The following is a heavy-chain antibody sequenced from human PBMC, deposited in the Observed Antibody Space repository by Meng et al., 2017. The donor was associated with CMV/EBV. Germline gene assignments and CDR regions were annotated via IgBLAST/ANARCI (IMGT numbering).Heavy chain of an antibody. CDR3: AREDYYGSGDDAFDI. V-gene: IGHV1-2*02. CDR2: INPNSGGT. CDR1: RYTFTGYY. J-gene: IGHJ3*02. D-gene: IGHD3-10*01. Sequence: ASVKVSCKASRYTFTGYYMHWVRQAPGQGLEWMGWINPNSGGTNYAQKFQGRVTMTRDTSISTAYMELSRLRSDDTAVYYCAREDYYGSGDDAFDIWGQGTMVTVSS.